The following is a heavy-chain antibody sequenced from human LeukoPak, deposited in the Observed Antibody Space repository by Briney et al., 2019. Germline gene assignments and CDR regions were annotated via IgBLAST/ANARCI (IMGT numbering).Heavy chain of an antibody. D-gene: IGHD3-16*01. CDR2: ISYDGSNK. Sequence: TGGSLRLSCAASGFTFSSYGMHWVRQAPGKGLEWVAVISYDGSNKYYADSVKGRFTISRDNSKNTLYLQMNSLRAEDTAVYYCAKDLYYDYVWGSPYFAYWGKGPRVPVS. CDR1: GFTFSSYG. CDR3: AKDLYYDYVWGSPYFAY. V-gene: IGHV3-30*18. J-gene: IGHJ4*02.